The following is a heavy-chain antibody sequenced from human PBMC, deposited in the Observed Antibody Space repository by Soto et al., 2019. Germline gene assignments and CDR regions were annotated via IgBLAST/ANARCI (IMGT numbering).Heavy chain of an antibody. Sequence: QVQLQESGPGLVKPSQTLSLTCTVSGGSISSGGYYWSWIRQHPGKGLEWIGYIYYSGSTYYNPYLKIRVTISVDTSKNQFSLKLSSVTAADTAVYYCAGSMVATGRGPLDYWGQGTLVTVSS. CDR1: GGSISSGGYY. J-gene: IGHJ4*02. CDR3: AGSMVATGRGPLDY. CDR2: IYYSGST. D-gene: IGHD5-12*01. V-gene: IGHV4-31*03.